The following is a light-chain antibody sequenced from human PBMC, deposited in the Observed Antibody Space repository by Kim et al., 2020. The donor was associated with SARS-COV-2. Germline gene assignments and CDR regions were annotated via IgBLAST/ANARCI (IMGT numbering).Light chain of an antibody. CDR3: NSRDSNDNVV. Sequence: SSELTQDPAVSVALGQTVRITCQGDSLRSYYATWYQQKPGQAPLLVIYGKNNRPSGIPDRFSGSSSGNKASLTITGTQAGDESDYYCNSRDSNDNVVLGGGTQLTVL. V-gene: IGLV3-19*01. CDR2: GKN. CDR1: SLRSYY. J-gene: IGLJ2*01.